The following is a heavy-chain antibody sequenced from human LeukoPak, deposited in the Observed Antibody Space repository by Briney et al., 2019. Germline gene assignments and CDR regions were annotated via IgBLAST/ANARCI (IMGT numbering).Heavy chain of an antibody. J-gene: IGHJ6*02. V-gene: IGHV3-49*04. Sequence: PGGSLRLSCAASGFTVSSNYMSWVRQAPGKGLEWVGFIRSKAYGGTTEYAASVKGRFTISRDDSKSIAYLQMNSLKTEDTAVYYCTRDWSSGMDVWGQGTTVTVSS. CDR1: GFTVSSNY. CDR3: TRDWSSGMDV. CDR2: IRSKAYGGTT.